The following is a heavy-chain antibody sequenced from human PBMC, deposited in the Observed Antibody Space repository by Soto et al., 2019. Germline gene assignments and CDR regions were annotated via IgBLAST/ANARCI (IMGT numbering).Heavy chain of an antibody. CDR1: GGSISSYY. CDR3: ARDHRRGYSYGYLDY. Sequence: LSLTCTVSGGSISSYYWSWIRQPPGKGLEWIGYIYYSGSTNYNPSLKSRVTISVDTSKNQFSLKLSSVTAADTAVYYCARDHRRGYSYGYLDYWGQGTLVTVSS. J-gene: IGHJ4*02. CDR2: IYYSGST. D-gene: IGHD5-18*01. V-gene: IGHV4-59*01.